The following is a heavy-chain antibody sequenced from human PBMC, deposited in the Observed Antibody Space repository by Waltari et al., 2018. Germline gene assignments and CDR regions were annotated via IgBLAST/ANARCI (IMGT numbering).Heavy chain of an antibody. CDR3: ARGLRFSEWSSDRLSYYFHGSDV. J-gene: IGHJ6*02. Sequence: QVQLQQWGAGLLKPQQTLSLPCGLHGGSFDGYTWSLIRHSPGKGLEWIGEINHSGFTNYNPSLKSRLTISLDTSNNQFSLKVRSATAADTGVYYCARGLRFSEWSSDRLSYYFHGSDVWGQGTAVTVSS. CDR1: GGSFDGYT. CDR2: INHSGFT. D-gene: IGHD3-3*01. V-gene: IGHV4-34*01.